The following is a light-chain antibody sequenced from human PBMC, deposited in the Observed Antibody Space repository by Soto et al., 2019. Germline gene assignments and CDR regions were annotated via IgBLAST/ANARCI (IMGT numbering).Light chain of an antibody. V-gene: IGKV3-15*01. CDR2: GAS. Sequence: EIVMTQSPATLSVSPGERATLSCRASQSVSSNLAWYQQKPGQAPRLLIYGASNRATGIPARFSGSGSATEFTPTNSSLQSEDFAVYYCQQYNNWPRTFGQGTKMEIK. CDR3: QQYNNWPRT. J-gene: IGKJ1*01. CDR1: QSVSSN.